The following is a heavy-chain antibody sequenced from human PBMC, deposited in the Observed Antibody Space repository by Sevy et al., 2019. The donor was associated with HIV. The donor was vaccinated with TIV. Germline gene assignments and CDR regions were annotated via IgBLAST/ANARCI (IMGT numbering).Heavy chain of an antibody. CDR1: GFTVSSNY. J-gene: IGHJ4*02. V-gene: IGHV3-53*01. D-gene: IGHD6-13*01. CDR3: ATYSSSFRFSFDY. CDR2: IYSGGST. Sequence: GGSLRLSCATSGFTVSSNYMSWVRQAPGKGLEWVSVIYSGGSTYYADSVKGRFTISRDNSKNTLYLQMNSLRAEDTAVYYCATYSSSFRFSFDYWAREPWSPSPQ.